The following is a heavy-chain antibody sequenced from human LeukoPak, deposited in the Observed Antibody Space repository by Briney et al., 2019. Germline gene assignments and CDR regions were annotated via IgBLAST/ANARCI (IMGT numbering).Heavy chain of an antibody. D-gene: IGHD3-16*01. Sequence: GGSLRLSCAASGFTFSSYWMHWVRQAPGKGLMWVSRINFDGSSTYYADSVRGRFTISRDNAKNTLHLQVHSLRVEDTAVYYCARDQGGGTFDIWGQGTMVTVSS. J-gene: IGHJ3*02. CDR1: GFTFSSYW. CDR2: INFDGSST. CDR3: ARDQGGGTFDI. V-gene: IGHV3-74*01.